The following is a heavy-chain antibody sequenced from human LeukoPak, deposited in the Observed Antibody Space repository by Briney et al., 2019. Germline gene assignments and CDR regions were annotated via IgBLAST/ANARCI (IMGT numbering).Heavy chain of an antibody. Sequence: GGSLRLSCAASGFTFRNYWMHWVRQAPGKGLVWVSHINSDGSSTSYADSVKGRFTISRDNAKNTLYLQMNSLRAEDTAVYYCVRGKVSNYVFDYWGQGTLVTVSS. CDR1: GFTFRNYW. J-gene: IGHJ4*02. CDR2: INSDGSST. D-gene: IGHD4-11*01. V-gene: IGHV3-74*01. CDR3: VRGKVSNYVFDY.